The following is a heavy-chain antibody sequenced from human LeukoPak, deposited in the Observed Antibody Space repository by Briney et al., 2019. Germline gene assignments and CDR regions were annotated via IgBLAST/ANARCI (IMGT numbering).Heavy chain of an antibody. Sequence: PSETLSLTCTVSGGSISSSSYYWGWIRQPPGKGLEWIGSIYYSGSTYYNPSLKSRVTISVDTSKNQFSLKLSSVTAADTAVYYCARHTRRNSDYRGQGTLVTVSS. J-gene: IGHJ4*02. V-gene: IGHV4-39*01. CDR2: IYYSGST. CDR1: GGSISSSSYY. D-gene: IGHD1-14*01. CDR3: ARHTRRNSDY.